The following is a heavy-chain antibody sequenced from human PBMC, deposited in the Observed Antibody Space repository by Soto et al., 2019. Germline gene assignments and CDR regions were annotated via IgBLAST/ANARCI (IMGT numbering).Heavy chain of an antibody. J-gene: IGHJ2*01. Sequence: QVQLQESGPGLVKPSETLSLTCTVSGGSISSYYWNWVRQPPGKGLEWIGDIYYSGTTTYNPSLKSRVTISVDTSKNQFSLKLRSVTAADTAVYYCARDSRAMRVFDLWSRGTLVTVFS. D-gene: IGHD2-2*01. V-gene: IGHV4-59*01. CDR1: GGSISSYY. CDR3: ARDSRAMRVFDL. CDR2: IYYSGTT.